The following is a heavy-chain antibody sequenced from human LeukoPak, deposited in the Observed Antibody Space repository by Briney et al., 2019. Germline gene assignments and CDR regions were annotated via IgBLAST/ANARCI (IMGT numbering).Heavy chain of an antibody. CDR3: ARDAYYYDSSGYSPYFDY. J-gene: IGHJ4*02. V-gene: IGHV4-30-4*08. CDR2: IYYSGST. D-gene: IGHD3-22*01. CDR1: GGSISSGDYY. Sequence: PSQTLSLTCTVSGGSISSGDYYWSWIRQPPGKGLEWIGYIYYSGSTYYNPSLKSRVTISVDTSKNQFSLKLSSVTAADTAVYYCARDAYYYDSSGYSPYFDYWGQGTPVTVSS.